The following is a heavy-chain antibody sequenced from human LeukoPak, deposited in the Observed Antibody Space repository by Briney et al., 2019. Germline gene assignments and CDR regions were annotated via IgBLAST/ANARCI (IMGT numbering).Heavy chain of an antibody. CDR2: FSGGGGKT. D-gene: IGHD2-21*02. CDR3: AKDPIVFNSGDYYLGAFNI. V-gene: IGHV3-23*01. J-gene: IGHJ3*02. Sequence: GGPLRLSCEASGFTFSSCALSWVRQAPGKGLEWVSAFSGGGGKTWYADSVKGRFTISRDNSKNTLYLQMNSLRAEDTALYYCAKDPIVFNSGDYYLGAFNIWGQGAMVTVSS. CDR1: GFTFSSCA.